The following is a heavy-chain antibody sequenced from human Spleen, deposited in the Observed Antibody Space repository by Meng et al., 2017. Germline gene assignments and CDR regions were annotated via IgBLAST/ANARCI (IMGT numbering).Heavy chain of an antibody. J-gene: IGHJ4*02. CDR3: ANLWFGD. CDR2: IKQDGSEK. CDR1: GITFRNLW. Sequence: GGSLRLSCVASGITFRNLWMSWVRQAPGKGLEWVANIKQDGSEKYYVDSVKGRFTISRDNAKNSLYLQMNSLRAEDTAVYYCANLWFGDWGQGTLVTVSS. D-gene: IGHD3-10*01. V-gene: IGHV3-7*01.